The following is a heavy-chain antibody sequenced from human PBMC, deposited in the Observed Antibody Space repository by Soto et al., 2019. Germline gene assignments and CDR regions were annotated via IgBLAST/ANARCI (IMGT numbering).Heavy chain of an antibody. D-gene: IGHD6-13*01. V-gene: IGHV3-30*18. Sequence: QVQLVQSGGGVVQPGRSLRLSCAASGFDFNTYGLHWVRQAPGKGLEWVAGISFDGGNQYYADSVKGRFTISRDKSNNTLYLQMNSLGAEDTATYYRAKDSSVTAAGSGGWFDPWGQGTLVIVSS. CDR2: ISFDGGNQ. J-gene: IGHJ5*02. CDR3: AKDSSVTAAGSGGWFDP. CDR1: GFDFNTYG.